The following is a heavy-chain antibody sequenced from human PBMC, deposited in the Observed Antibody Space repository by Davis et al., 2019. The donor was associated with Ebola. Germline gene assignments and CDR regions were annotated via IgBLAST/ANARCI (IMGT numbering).Heavy chain of an antibody. D-gene: IGHD3-10*01. CDR2: IKQDGSEM. Sequence: GESLKISCAASGLSFSNYWMTWVRLAPGKGPEWVANIKQDGSEMYYVDSVKGRFTISRDNSKNTLYLQMNSLRAEDTAVYYCAKDLTPMVREVGGLRYYYYGMDVWGQGTTVTVSS. V-gene: IGHV3-7*01. J-gene: IGHJ6*02. CDR3: AKDLTPMVREVGGLRYYYYGMDV. CDR1: GLSFSNYW.